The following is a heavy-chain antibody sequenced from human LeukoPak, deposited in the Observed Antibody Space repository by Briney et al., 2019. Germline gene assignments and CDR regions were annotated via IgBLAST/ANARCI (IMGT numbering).Heavy chain of an antibody. V-gene: IGHV3-23*01. CDR2: ISGSGGST. CDR3: AKDLYSGRPAYYFDY. D-gene: IGHD1-26*01. Sequence: GGSLRLSCAASGFTFSSYAMSRVRQAPGKGLGWVSAISGSGGSTYYADSVKGRFTISRDNSKNTLYLQMDSLRAEDTAVYYCAKDLYSGRPAYYFDYWGQGTLVTVSS. J-gene: IGHJ4*02. CDR1: GFTFSSYA.